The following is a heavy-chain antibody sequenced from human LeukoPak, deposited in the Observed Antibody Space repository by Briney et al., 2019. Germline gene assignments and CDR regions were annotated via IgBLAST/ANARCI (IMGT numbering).Heavy chain of an antibody. CDR2: VYYSGST. CDR1: GGSISRNSSY. Sequence: ASETLSLTCSVSGGSISRNSSYWGWIRQPPGKGLEWIGSVYYSGSTYYNPSLRNRVTISVDTSKNQFSLRLSSVTAADTAVYYCARHSYSHGYGDYWGQGTLVTVSS. D-gene: IGHD5-18*01. V-gene: IGHV4-39*01. CDR3: ARHSYSHGYGDY. J-gene: IGHJ4*02.